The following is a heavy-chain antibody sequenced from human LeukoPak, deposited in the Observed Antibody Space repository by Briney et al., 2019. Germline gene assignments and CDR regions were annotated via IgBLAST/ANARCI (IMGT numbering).Heavy chain of an antibody. D-gene: IGHD4-17*01. J-gene: IGHJ4*02. CDR2: IYSGGST. Sequence: GGSLRLSCAAPGFTVSSNYMSWVRQAPGKGLEWVSVIYSGGSTYYADSVKGRFTISRDNSKNTLFLQMNSLRAEDTAVYYCAREAVTRNYFDYWGQGTLVTVSS. CDR3: AREAVTRNYFDY. V-gene: IGHV3-53*01. CDR1: GFTVSSNY.